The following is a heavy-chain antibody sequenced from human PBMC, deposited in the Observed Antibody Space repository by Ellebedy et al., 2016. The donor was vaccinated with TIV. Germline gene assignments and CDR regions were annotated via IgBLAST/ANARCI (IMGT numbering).Heavy chain of an antibody. Sequence: ASVKVSCXASGYTFTSYGISWVRQAPGQGLEWMGWISAYNGNTNYAQKLQGRVTMTTDTSTSTAYMELRSLRSDDTAVYYCARGALQLWSSALDYWGQGTLVTVSS. CDR3: ARGALQLWSSALDY. CDR1: GYTFTSYG. D-gene: IGHD5-18*01. J-gene: IGHJ4*02. V-gene: IGHV1-18*04. CDR2: ISAYNGNT.